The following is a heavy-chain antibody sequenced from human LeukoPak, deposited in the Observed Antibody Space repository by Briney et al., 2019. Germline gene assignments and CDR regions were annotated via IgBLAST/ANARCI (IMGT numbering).Heavy chain of an antibody. D-gene: IGHD1-1*01. CDR2: IYTSGST. J-gene: IGHJ4*02. V-gene: IGHV4-61*02. Sequence: PSETLSLTCTVSGGSISSGSYYWSWIRQPAGKGLEWIGRIYTSGSTNYNPSLKSRVTISVDTSKNQFSLKLSSVTAADTAVYYCARAFVGTHFDYWGQGTLVTVSS. CDR1: GGSISSGSYY. CDR3: ARAFVGTHFDY.